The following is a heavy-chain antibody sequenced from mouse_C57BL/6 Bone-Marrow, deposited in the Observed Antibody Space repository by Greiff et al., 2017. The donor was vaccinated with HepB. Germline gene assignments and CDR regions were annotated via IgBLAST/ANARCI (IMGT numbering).Heavy chain of an antibody. CDR1: GYTFTSYW. Sequence: QVQLQQPGAELVMPGASVKLSCKASGYTFTSYWMHWVKQRPGQGLEWIGEIDPSDSYTNYNQKFKGKSTLTVDKSSSTAYMQLSSLTSEDSAVYYCARRRYGYDGEAWFAYWGQGTLVTVSA. J-gene: IGHJ3*01. CDR2: IDPSDSYT. D-gene: IGHD2-2*01. CDR3: ARRRYGYDGEAWFAY. V-gene: IGHV1-69*01.